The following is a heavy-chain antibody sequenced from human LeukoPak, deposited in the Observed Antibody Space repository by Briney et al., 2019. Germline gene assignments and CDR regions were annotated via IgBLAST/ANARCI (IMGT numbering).Heavy chain of an antibody. Sequence: PGGSLRLSCVVSGFIVRSNYVSWVRQAPGKGLEWVSIIFGGDTTYYADSVRGRFSLTRENPKNTLYLQMNNLRAEDTAVYYCARVSVAGTEFDYWGQGTLVTVSS. V-gene: IGHV3-53*01. D-gene: IGHD1/OR15-1a*01. CDR1: GFIVRSNY. J-gene: IGHJ4*02. CDR3: ARVSVAGTEFDY. CDR2: IFGGDTT.